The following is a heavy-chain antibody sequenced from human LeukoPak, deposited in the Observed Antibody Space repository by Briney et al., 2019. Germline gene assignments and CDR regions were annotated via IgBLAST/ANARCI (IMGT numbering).Heavy chain of an antibody. D-gene: IGHD1-26*01. Sequence: PSQTLSLTCTVSGGSISSGDYYWSWIRQPPGKGLEWIGYIYHSGSTYYNPSLKSRVTISVDRSKNQFSLRLTSMTAADTAMYYCAREGGSLSVTDFWGRGTLVTVSS. CDR2: IYHSGST. CDR3: AREGGSLSVTDF. CDR1: GGSISSGDYY. J-gene: IGHJ4*02. V-gene: IGHV4-30-2*01.